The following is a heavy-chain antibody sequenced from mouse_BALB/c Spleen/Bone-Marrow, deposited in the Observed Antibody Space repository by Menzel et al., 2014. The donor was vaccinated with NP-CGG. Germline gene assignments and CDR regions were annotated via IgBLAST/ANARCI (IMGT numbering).Heavy chain of an antibody. CDR3: ARKGAMITHYYAMDY. D-gene: IGHD2-4*01. V-gene: IGHV5-17*02. Sequence: DVQLVESGGGLAQPGGSRKLSCAASGFTFSSFGMHWVRQAPEKGLEWVAYISNGSSPIYYADTVKGRFTISRDNPKNTLFLQMTSLRSEDTAMYYCARKGAMITHYYAMDYWGQGTSVTVSS. CDR2: ISNGSSPI. J-gene: IGHJ4*01. CDR1: GFTFSSFG.